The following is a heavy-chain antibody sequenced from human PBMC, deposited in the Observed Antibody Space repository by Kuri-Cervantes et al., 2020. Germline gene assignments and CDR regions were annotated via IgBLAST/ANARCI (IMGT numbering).Heavy chain of an antibody. CDR3: AQTSIHYYDSSGDDAFDI. CDR1: GYTFTGYY. V-gene: IGHV1-8*02. D-gene: IGHD3-22*01. Sequence: ASVKVSCKASGYTFTGYYIHWVRQAPGQGLEWMGWMNPNSGNTGYAQKFQGRVTMTRNTSISTAYMELSSLKSEDTAVYYCAQTSIHYYDSSGDDAFDIWGQGTMVTVSS. CDR2: MNPNSGNT. J-gene: IGHJ3*02.